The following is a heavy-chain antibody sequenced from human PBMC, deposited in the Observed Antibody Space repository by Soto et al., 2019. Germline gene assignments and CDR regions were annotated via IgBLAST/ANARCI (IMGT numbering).Heavy chain of an antibody. V-gene: IGHV4-30-4*01. CDR2: IYYSGST. CDR1: GGSISSGDYY. CDR3: ARDFLSDYGGNSLGWFDP. D-gene: IGHD4-17*01. Sequence: QVQLQESGPGLVKPSQTLSLTCTVSGGSISSGDYYWSWFRQPPGKGLEWIGYIYYSGSTYYNPSLESRVTISVDTSKNQFSLKLSSVTAADTAVYYCARDFLSDYGGNSLGWFDPWGQGTLVTVSS. J-gene: IGHJ5*02.